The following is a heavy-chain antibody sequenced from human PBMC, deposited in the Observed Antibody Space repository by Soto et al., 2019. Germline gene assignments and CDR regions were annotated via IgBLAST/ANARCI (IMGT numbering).Heavy chain of an antibody. CDR3: ARYDGYCTNGVCYANLDY. J-gene: IGHJ4*02. CDR1: GYSFTSYW. CDR2: IDPSDSYT. D-gene: IGHD2-8*01. Sequence: GESLKISCKGSGYSFTSYWISWVRQMPGKGLEWMGRIDPSDSYTNYSPSFQGHVTISADKSISTAYLQWSSLKASDTAMYYCARYDGYCTNGVCYANLDYWGQGTLVTVS. V-gene: IGHV5-10-1*01.